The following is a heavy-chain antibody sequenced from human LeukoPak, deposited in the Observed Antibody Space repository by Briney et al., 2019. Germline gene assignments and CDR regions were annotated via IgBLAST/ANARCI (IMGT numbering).Heavy chain of an antibody. CDR2: INPNSGGT. V-gene: IGHV1-2*02. CDR1: GYTFTSYG. Sequence: ASVKVSCKASGYTFTSYGIRWVRQAPGQGLEWMGWINPNSGGTNYAQKFQGRVTMTRDTSISTAYMELSRLRSDDTAVYYCARLPAAIYYYYGMDVWGQGTTVTVSS. J-gene: IGHJ6*02. CDR3: ARLPAAIYYYYGMDV. D-gene: IGHD2-2*01.